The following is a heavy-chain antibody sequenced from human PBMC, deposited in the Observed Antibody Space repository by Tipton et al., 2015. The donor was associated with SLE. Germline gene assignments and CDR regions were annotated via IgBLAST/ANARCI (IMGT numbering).Heavy chain of an antibody. J-gene: IGHJ6*02. Sequence: SLRLSCAASGFTFSSYAMHWVRQAPGKGLEWVAVISYDGSNKYYADSVKGRFTISRDNSKNTLYLQMNSLRAEDTAVYYCARDLVVTDYYYYGMDVWGQGTTVTVSS. CDR1: GFTFSSYA. V-gene: IGHV3-30-3*01. CDR2: ISYDGSNK. CDR3: ARDLVVTDYYYYGMDV. D-gene: IGHD4-23*01.